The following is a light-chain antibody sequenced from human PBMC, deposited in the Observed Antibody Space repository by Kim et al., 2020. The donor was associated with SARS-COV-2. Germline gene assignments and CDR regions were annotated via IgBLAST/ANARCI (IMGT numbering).Light chain of an antibody. CDR3: SSYTSGNSNVM. V-gene: IGLV2-14*03. Sequence: QSITVSCTTTSSDIGGHNYVSGHQQHPGKAPKLMIYDVTNRPSGVSDRFSGSKSGNTAFLIISGLQTEDEANYFCSSYTSGNSNVMFGGGTQLTVL. CDR2: DVT. CDR1: SSDIGGHNY. J-gene: IGLJ3*02.